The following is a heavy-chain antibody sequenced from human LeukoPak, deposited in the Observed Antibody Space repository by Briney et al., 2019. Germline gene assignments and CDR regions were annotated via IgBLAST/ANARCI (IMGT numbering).Heavy chain of an antibody. V-gene: IGHV3-74*01. CDR1: GFTFSSYW. CDR3: ARDPDSSGYYWN. CDR2: INSDGSST. J-gene: IGHJ4*02. D-gene: IGHD3-22*01. Sequence: GRSLRLSCAASGFTFSSYWMHWVRQASGKGLVWVSRINSDGSSTSYADSVKGRFTISGDNAKNTPYLQMNSLRAEDTAVYYCARDPDSSGYYWNWGQGTLVTVSS.